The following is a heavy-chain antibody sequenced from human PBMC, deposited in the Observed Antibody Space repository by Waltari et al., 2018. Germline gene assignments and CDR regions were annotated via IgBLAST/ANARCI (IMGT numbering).Heavy chain of an antibody. V-gene: IGHV4-61*02. CDR3: ATLPYTSSWFGWDYYFDY. D-gene: IGHD6-13*01. CDR1: GGSISSGSYS. CDR2: IYTSEST. J-gene: IGHJ4*02. Sequence: QVQLQESGPGLVKPSQTLSLTCTVSGGSISSGSYSWSWLRQPAGKGLEWIGHIYTSESTNYNPSLKSRVTISVDTSKNQFSLNLSSVTAADTAVYYCATLPYTSSWFGWDYYFDYWGQGTLVTVSS.